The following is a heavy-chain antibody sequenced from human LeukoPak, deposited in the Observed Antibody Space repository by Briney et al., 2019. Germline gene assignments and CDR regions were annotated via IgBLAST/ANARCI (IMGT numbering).Heavy chain of an antibody. CDR2: ISAYNGNT. Sequence: ASVKVSCTASGYTFTNYGISWVRQAPGQGLEWMGWISAYNGNTNYAQKLQGRVTMTTDTSTSTAYMELRSLRSDDTAVYYCARDPQIQKLLWFGEFWFDPWGQGTLVTVSS. CDR3: ARDPQIQKLLWFGEFWFDP. D-gene: IGHD3-10*01. J-gene: IGHJ5*02. V-gene: IGHV1-18*01. CDR1: GYTFTNYG.